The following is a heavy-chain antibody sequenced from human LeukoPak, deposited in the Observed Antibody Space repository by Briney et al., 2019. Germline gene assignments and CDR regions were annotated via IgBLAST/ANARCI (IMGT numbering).Heavy chain of an antibody. CDR1: GFTFSSYG. CDR2: IWYDGSNK. CDR3: GKGGTSKQWLVGGACDI. D-gene: IGHD6-19*01. V-gene: IGHV3-33*06. J-gene: IGHJ3*02. Sequence: GGSLRLSFAASGFTFSSYGMHWVRQAPGKGLEWVAVIWYDGSNKYYADSVKGRFTISRDNSKNTLYLQMNSLRAEDTAVYYCGKGGTSKQWLVGGACDIWGQGTMVTVSS.